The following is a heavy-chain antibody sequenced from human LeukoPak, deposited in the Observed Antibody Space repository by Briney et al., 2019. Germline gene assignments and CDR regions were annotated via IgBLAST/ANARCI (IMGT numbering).Heavy chain of an antibody. Sequence: SEALSLTCGQSGNSASNTYSWGWIRQPPGKGLEWIGSIYNSGSTYYNPSLNSRVTISVDTSKTQFSLKLSSVTAADTAVYYCARNASTGYFDYWGQGTLVTVSS. CDR2: IYNSGST. V-gene: IGHV4-38-2*01. CDR1: GNSASNTYS. CDR3: ARNASTGYFDY. D-gene: IGHD3-16*01. J-gene: IGHJ4*02.